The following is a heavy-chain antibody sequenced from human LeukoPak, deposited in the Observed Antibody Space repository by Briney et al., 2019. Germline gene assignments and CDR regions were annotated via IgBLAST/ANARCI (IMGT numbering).Heavy chain of an antibody. CDR2: IYYSGST. J-gene: IGHJ6*02. CDR1: GGSISSYY. Sequence: KPSETLSLTCTVSGGSISSYYWSWIRQPPGKGLEWLGYIYYSGSTNYNPSLKSRVTISVDTSKNQFSLKLSSVTAADTAVYYCERGSITMVRGVIYYYYGMDVWGQGTTVTVSS. D-gene: IGHD3-10*01. V-gene: IGHV4-59*01. CDR3: ERGSITMVRGVIYYYYGMDV.